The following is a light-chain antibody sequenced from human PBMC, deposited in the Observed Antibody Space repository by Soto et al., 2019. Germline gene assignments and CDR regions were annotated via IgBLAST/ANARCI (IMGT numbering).Light chain of an antibody. J-gene: IGLJ1*01. V-gene: IGLV1-44*01. Sequence: QSVLTQPPSASGTPGQRVTISCSGGSSNIGTNAVNRYQQLPGTAPKLLIYNNNQRPSGVPDRFSGSKSGTSASLAISGLQSEDEADYYCAAWDDSLYGYVFGTGTKVTVL. CDR2: NNN. CDR3: AAWDDSLYGYV. CDR1: SSNIGTNA.